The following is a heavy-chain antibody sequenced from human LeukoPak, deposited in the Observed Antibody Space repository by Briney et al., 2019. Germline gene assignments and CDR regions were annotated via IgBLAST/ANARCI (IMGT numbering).Heavy chain of an antibody. D-gene: IGHD6-13*01. V-gene: IGHV5-51*01. CDR3: ARQYSRSWYGY. J-gene: IGHJ4*02. CDR1: GYSFTSYC. Sequence: GESLKISCKGSGYSFTSYCICWVRHMPRKGLEWMGIIYPGDSDTRYSPSSQGQVTISADKSISTAYLQWSSLKASDTAMYYCARQYSRSWYGYWGKGNVVTVSS. CDR2: IYPGDSDT.